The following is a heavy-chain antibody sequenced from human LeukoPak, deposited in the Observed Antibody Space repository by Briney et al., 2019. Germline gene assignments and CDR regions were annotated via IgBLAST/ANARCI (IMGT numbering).Heavy chain of an antibody. CDR1: GYTFTSYG. V-gene: IGHV1-18*01. CDR3: ARSRRGADDSGSFAGYFDY. CDR2: ISAYNGNT. D-gene: IGHD1-26*01. J-gene: IGHJ4*02. Sequence: GASVKVSCKASGYTFTSYGISWVRQAPGQGLEWMGWISAYNGNTNYAQKLQGRVTMTTDTSTSTAYMELRSLRSDDTAVYYCARSRRGADDSGSFAGYFDYWGQGTLVTVSS.